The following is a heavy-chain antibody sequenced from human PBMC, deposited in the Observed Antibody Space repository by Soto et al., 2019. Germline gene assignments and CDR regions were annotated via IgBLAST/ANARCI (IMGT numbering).Heavy chain of an antibody. CDR1: GFTFSSYG. V-gene: IGHV3-30*18. J-gene: IGHJ4*02. Sequence: QVQLVESGGGVVQPGRSLRLSCAASGFTFSSYGMHWVRQAPGKGLEWVAVISYDGSNKYYADSVKGRFTISRDNSKNTLYLQMNSLRAEDTAVYYCAKHRGSGWYRDVDYWGQGALVTVSS. CDR2: ISYDGSNK. D-gene: IGHD6-19*01. CDR3: AKHRGSGWYRDVDY.